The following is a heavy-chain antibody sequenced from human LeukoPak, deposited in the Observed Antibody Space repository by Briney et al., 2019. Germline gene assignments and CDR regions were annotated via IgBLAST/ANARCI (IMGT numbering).Heavy chain of an antibody. Sequence: PGGSLRLSCAASGFTFSTYSMSWVRQALGKGLEWVSYISSISSIIYYADSVKGRFTISRDNARNPLYLQMNSLRAEDTAVYYCTRSRPGTEAGQPNFDYWGQGTLVTVSS. CDR1: GFTFSTYS. CDR3: TRSRPGTEAGQPNFDY. V-gene: IGHV3-48*01. CDR2: ISSISSII. J-gene: IGHJ4*02. D-gene: IGHD6-13*01.